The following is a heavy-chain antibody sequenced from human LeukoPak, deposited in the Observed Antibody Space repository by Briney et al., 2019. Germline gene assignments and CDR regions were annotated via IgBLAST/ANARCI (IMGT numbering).Heavy chain of an antibody. CDR3: ARDFIAAAGTYYYYMDV. D-gene: IGHD6-13*01. Sequence: SETLSLTCTVSGGSISSGSYYWSWIRQPAGKGLEWIGRIYTSGSTNYNPSLKSRVTISVDTSKNQFSLKLSSVTAADTAVYYCARDFIAAAGTYYYYMDVWGKGTTVTVSS. J-gene: IGHJ6*03. V-gene: IGHV4-61*02. CDR1: GGSISSGSYY. CDR2: IYTSGST.